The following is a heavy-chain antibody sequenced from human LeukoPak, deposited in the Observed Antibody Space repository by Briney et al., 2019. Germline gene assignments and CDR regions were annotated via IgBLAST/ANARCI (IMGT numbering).Heavy chain of an antibody. D-gene: IGHD4-17*01. Sequence: GASVKVSCKASGGTFSSYAISWVRQAPGQGLEWMGRIIPILGIANYAQKFQGRVTITADKSTSTAYMELSSLRSEDTAVYYCATDFPYGVWYFDLWGRGTLVTVSS. CDR3: ATDFPYGVWYFDL. V-gene: IGHV1-69*04. J-gene: IGHJ2*01. CDR1: GGTFSSYA. CDR2: IIPILGIA.